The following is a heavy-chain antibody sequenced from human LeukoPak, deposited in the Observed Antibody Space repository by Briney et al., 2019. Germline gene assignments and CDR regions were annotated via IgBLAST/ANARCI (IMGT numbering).Heavy chain of an antibody. CDR1: GFTVSNNY. D-gene: IGHD1-1*01. CDR3: ARAPNLAVDY. Sequence: PGGSLRLSCAASGFTVSNNYMRWVRQAPGKGLEWVSVIYSGGSTYYADSVKGRFTISRDNSKNTLYLQMNSLRAADTAVYYCARAPNLAVDYWGQGTLVTVSS. V-gene: IGHV3-53*01. CDR2: IYSGGST. J-gene: IGHJ4*02.